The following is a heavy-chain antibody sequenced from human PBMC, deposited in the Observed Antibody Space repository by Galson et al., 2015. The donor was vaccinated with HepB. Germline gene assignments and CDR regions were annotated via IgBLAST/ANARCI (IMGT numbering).Heavy chain of an antibody. D-gene: IGHD2-15*01. CDR3: ARGGGVDIVVVVAAPDFFDY. Sequence: SVKVSCKASGYTFTSYAMHWVRQAPGQRLEWMGWINAGNGNTKYSQKFQGRVTITRDTSASTAYMELSSLRSEDTAVYYCARGGGVDIVVVVAAPDFFDYWGQGTLVTVSS. J-gene: IGHJ4*02. V-gene: IGHV1-3*01. CDR1: GYTFTSYA. CDR2: INAGNGNT.